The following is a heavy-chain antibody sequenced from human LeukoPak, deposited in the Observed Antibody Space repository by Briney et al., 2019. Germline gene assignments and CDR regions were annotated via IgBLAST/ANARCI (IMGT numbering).Heavy chain of an antibody. CDR2: IIPIFGTA. J-gene: IGHJ5*02. CDR1: GGTFSSYA. D-gene: IGHD5-18*01. Sequence: SVKVSCKASGGTFSSYAISWVRQAPGQGLEWMGGIIPIFGTANYAQKFQGRVTITSDESTSTAYMELSSLRSEDTAVYYCARDLDSYGYSGWFDPWGQGTLVTVSS. CDR3: ARDLDSYGYSGWFDP. V-gene: IGHV1-69*13.